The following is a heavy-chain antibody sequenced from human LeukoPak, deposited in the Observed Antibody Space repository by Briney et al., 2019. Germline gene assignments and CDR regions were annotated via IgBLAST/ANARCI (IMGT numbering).Heavy chain of an antibody. Sequence: GGSLRLSCAASGFTFSSYAMHWVRQAPGKGLEWVAVISYDGSNKYYADSVKGRFTISRDNSKNTLYLQMNSLRAEDTAVYYCARDGQLSGSYSALSSYWGQGTLVTVSS. CDR1: GFTFSSYA. V-gene: IGHV3-30-3*01. J-gene: IGHJ4*02. CDR3: ARDGQLSGSYSALSSY. D-gene: IGHD1-26*01. CDR2: ISYDGSNK.